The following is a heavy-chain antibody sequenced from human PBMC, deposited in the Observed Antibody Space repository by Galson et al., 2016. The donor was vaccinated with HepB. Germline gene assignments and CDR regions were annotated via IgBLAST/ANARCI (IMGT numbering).Heavy chain of an antibody. CDR3: ARLISGTSLSDFDY. CDR2: MFSTGSS. Sequence: SETLSLTCSVSGASNIMNKYFWGWIRQPPGKGLEWIGSMFSTGSSYFNLSLKSRVSMSIDTSTNRLSLKLRSVTAADTAFYYCARLISGTSLSDFDYWGQGILVTVSS. CDR1: GASNIMNKYF. V-gene: IGHV4-39*02. J-gene: IGHJ4*02. D-gene: IGHD1-20*01.